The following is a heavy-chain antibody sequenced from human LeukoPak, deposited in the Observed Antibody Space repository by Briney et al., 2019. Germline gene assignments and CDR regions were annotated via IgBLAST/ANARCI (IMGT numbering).Heavy chain of an antibody. J-gene: IGHJ5*02. Sequence: PGGSLRLSCVASGFTFGSYSMSWVRQAPGKGLEWVSAISASGGTTYYADSVKGRFSISRDNSKNTLYLQMSSLRVEDTAVYYCVKARSSYSSSWSWFDPWGQGTLVTVSS. D-gene: IGHD6-13*01. CDR1: GFTFGSYS. V-gene: IGHV3-23*01. CDR3: VKARSSYSSSWSWFDP. CDR2: ISASGGTT.